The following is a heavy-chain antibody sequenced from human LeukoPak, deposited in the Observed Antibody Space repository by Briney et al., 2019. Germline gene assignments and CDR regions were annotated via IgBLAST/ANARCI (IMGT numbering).Heavy chain of an antibody. Sequence: GESLKIPCKGSGYSFTSYWNGWVRQMPGKGLGWIGIMYPGDSDTRYSTLFQCQVTISAAKSLSTAYLQCSSLKASDTAMYYCARREYSYGYDFWGQGTMVTVSS. CDR3: ARREYSYGYDF. CDR1: GYSFTSYW. D-gene: IGHD5-18*01. CDR2: MYPGDSDT. V-gene: IGHV5-51*01. J-gene: IGHJ4*02.